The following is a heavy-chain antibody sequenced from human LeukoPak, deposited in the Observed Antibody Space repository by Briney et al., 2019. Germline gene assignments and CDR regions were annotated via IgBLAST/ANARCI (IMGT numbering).Heavy chain of an antibody. CDR2: INSISCYI. Sequence: GGSLSLSCAASGFTFRRYNMNSVRQAPGKGLEWVSSINSISCYIYYADSLKGRFTISKDNAKNTRFLQMNSLRAEDTAVYYCARTSAATPTNAMDVWGQGATVTVSS. V-gene: IGHV3-21*01. J-gene: IGHJ6*01. D-gene: IGHD2-15*01. CDR1: GFTFRRYN. CDR3: ARTSAATPTNAMDV.